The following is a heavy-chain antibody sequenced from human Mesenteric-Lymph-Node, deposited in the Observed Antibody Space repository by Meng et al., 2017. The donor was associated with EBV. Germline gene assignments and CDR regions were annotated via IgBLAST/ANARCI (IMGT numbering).Heavy chain of an antibody. CDR2: IYYSGST. Sequence: VHLQESGPGLVNPSETLSLTCTVSGGSISSYYWSWIRQPPGKGLEWIGYIYYSGSTNYNPSLKSRVTISVDTSKNQFSLKLSSVTAADTAVYYCARDYYDSSGYYFYHDYWGQGTLVTVSS. CDR1: GGSISSYY. D-gene: IGHD3-22*01. V-gene: IGHV4-59*01. CDR3: ARDYYDSSGYYFYHDY. J-gene: IGHJ4*02.